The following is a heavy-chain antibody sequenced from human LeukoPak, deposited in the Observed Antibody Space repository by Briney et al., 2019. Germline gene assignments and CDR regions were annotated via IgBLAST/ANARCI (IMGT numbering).Heavy chain of an antibody. CDR1: GFTFSSYS. Sequence: SGGSLRLSCAASGFTFSSYSMNWVRQAPGKGLEWVSSISSSSSYIYYADSVKGRFTISRDNAKNSLYLQMNSLRVEDTAVYYCARDYVGAAAITYFDYWGQGTLVTVSS. CDR3: ARDYVGAAAITYFDY. V-gene: IGHV3-21*01. J-gene: IGHJ4*02. CDR2: ISSSSSYI. D-gene: IGHD2-2*01.